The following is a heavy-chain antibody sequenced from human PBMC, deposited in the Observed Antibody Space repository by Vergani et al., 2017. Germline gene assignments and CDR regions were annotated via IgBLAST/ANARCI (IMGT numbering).Heavy chain of an antibody. Sequence: EVQLVESGGGLVQPGGSLRLSCAASGFTFSSYWMHWVRQAPGKGLVGVSRINSDGSSTSYADSVTGRFTISRDNAKNTLYLQMNSLRAEDTAVYYCARDQGPVGTGIGYYWGQGTLVTVSS. V-gene: IGHV3-74*01. J-gene: IGHJ4*02. CDR2: INSDGSST. CDR1: GFTFSSYW. CDR3: ARDQGPVGTGIGYY. D-gene: IGHD1-1*01.